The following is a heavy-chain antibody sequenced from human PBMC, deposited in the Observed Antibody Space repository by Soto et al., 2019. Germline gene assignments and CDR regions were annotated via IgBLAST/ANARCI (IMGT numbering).Heavy chain of an antibody. CDR1: GGTFSSYA. V-gene: IGHV1-69*13. D-gene: IGHD2-15*01. CDR3: ARGRYCSGGSCYGMDV. J-gene: IGHJ6*02. Sequence: SVKVSCKASGGTFSSYAISWVRQAPGQGLEWMGGIIPIFGTANYAQKFQGRVTITADESTSTAYTELSSLRSEDTAVYYCARGRYCSGGSCYGMDVWGQGTTVTVSS. CDR2: IIPIFGTA.